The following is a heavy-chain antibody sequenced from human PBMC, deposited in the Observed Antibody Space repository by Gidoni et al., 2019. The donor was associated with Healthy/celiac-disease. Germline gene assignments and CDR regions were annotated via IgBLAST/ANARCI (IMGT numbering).Heavy chain of an antibody. D-gene: IGHD6-19*01. J-gene: IGHJ4*02. CDR3: ARRGSGWYVPTYFDY. CDR2: IYYSGST. CDR1: GGYISSSSYY. V-gene: IGHV4-39*01. Sequence: LQLQESGPGLVKPSETRALTWTASGGYISSSSYYWGGSRQPPGKGLEWSGSIYYSGSTYYNPSLKRRVTISVDTSKIQFSLKLSSVSAADTAVYSCARRGSGWYVPTYFDYWGQGTLVTVSS.